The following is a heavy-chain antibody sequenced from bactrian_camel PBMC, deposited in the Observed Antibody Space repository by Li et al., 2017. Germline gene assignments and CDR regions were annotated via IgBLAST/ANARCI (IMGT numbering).Heavy chain of an antibody. V-gene: IGHV3S54*01. CDR2: IYTGGAGT. D-gene: IGHD4*01. CDR3: ALDRRLCSLNIGTVHIGQIPGS. CDR1: GDPYSRATNC. J-gene: IGHJ6*01. Sequence: HVQLVESGGGSVQVGGSLTVSCSVSGDPYSRATNCLGWFRQAPGKEREAVASIYTGGAGTCYADSVKGRFTISADNAKNTVYLQMNGLKADDTAMYFCALDRRLCSLNIGTVHIGQIPGSWGQGTQVTV.